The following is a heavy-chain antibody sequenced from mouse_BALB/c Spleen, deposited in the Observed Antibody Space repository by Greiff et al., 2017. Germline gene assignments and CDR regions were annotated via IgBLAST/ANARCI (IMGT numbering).Heavy chain of an antibody. Sequence: EVQGVESGGGLVKPGGSLKLSCAASGFTFSSYAMSWVRQSPEKRLEWVAEISSGGSYTYYPDTVTGRFTISRDNAKNTLYLEMSSLRSEDTAMYYCSRGGFGYDAAMDYWGQGTSVTVSS. V-gene: IGHV5-9-4*01. CDR1: GFTFSSYA. CDR2: ISSGGSYT. CDR3: SRGGFGYDAAMDY. D-gene: IGHD2-2*01. J-gene: IGHJ4*01.